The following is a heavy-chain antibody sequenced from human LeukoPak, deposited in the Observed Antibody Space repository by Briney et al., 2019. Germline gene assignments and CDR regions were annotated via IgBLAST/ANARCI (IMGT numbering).Heavy chain of an antibody. J-gene: IGHJ3*02. CDR1: GYTLAGYY. CDR3: ARERATLAVAGDAVDI. CDR2: INPNSGGT. D-gene: IGHD1-26*01. V-gene: IGHV1-2*02. Sequence: ASVKVSCKASGYTLAGYYMHWVRQAPGEGLGCMGWINPNSGGTKYAQKFQGRVTMTRDTSINTAYMEVRRLTSDDTAVYYCARERATLAVAGDAVDIWGQGTMVTVSS.